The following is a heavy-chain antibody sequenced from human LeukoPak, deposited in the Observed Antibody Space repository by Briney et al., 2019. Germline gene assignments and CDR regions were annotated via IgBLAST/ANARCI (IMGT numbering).Heavy chain of an antibody. J-gene: IGHJ4*02. Sequence: SETLSLTCTVSAGSISSSNYYWGWIRQPPGKGLEWIGSIYYSGRTYYNPSLKSRVTISVDMSKNQYSLKLSSVTAADTAVYYCARGVMIRYFDWLPLRAVFFDYWGQGTLVTVSS. CDR2: IYYSGRT. V-gene: IGHV4-39*07. D-gene: IGHD3-9*01. CDR1: AGSISSSNYY. CDR3: ARGVMIRYFDWLPLRAVFFDY.